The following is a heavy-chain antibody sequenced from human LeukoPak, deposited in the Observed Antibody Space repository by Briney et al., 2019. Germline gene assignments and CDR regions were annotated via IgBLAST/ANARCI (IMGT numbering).Heavy chain of an antibody. J-gene: IGHJ4*02. D-gene: IGHD3-10*01. CDR1: GYTFTSYG. Sequence: ASVNVSFKASGYTFTSYGLSWVRQAPGQGLEWMGWISAYNGNTNYAQKLQGRVTMTTDTSTSTAYMELRSLRSDDTAVYYCATGLRGVWYFDYWGQGTLVTVSS. CDR2: ISAYNGNT. V-gene: IGHV1-18*01. CDR3: ATGLRGVWYFDY.